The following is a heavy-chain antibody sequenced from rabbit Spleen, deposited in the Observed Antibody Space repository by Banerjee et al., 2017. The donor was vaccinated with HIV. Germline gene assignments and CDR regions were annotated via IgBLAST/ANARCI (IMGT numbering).Heavy chain of an antibody. CDR3: ARDLAGVIGWNFGW. CDR2: INTGRGST. D-gene: IGHD4-1*01. V-gene: IGHV1S40*01. J-gene: IGHJ4*01. Sequence: QSLEESGGGLVKPGGTLTLTCKASGFDFSSNYWTCWVRQAPGKGLEWIACINTGRGSTYYASWAKGRFTISKASSTTLTLQMTSLTAADTATYFCARDLAGVIGWNFGWWGQGTLVTVS. CDR1: GFDFSSNYW.